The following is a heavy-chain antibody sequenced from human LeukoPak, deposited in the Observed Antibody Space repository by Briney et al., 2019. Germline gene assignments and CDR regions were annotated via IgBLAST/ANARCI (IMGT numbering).Heavy chain of an antibody. CDR1: GFTFSSYS. Sequence: PGGSLRLSCAASGFTFSSYSMNWVRQAPGKGLEWVSSISSSSSYIYYADSVKGRFTISRDNAKNSLYLQMNSLRAEDTAVYYCARSVFRYYYDSSGYYWGQGTLVTVSS. D-gene: IGHD3-22*01. CDR2: ISSSSSYI. CDR3: ARSVFRYYYDSSGYY. V-gene: IGHV3-21*01. J-gene: IGHJ4*02.